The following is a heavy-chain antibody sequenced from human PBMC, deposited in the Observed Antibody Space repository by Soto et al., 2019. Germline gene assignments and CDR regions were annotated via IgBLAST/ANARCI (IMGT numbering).Heavy chain of an antibody. D-gene: IGHD2-15*01. Sequence: QLQLQESGSGLVKPSQTLSLTCAVSGGSISSGSYSWTWIRQPPGKGLEWIAYIYHTGSTYYNPSPKSRVSRYVVTSKNQFSLKLSSVPSDGRAVYYCVRAIYCSGGSCYSDYWGQGTLVTVSS. CDR1: GGSISSGSYS. CDR3: VRAIYCSGGSCYSDY. J-gene: IGHJ4*02. V-gene: IGHV4-30-2*01. CDR2: IYHTGST.